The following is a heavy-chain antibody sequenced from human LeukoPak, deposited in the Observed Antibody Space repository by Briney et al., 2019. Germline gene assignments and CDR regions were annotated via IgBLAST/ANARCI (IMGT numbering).Heavy chain of an antibody. CDR2: IPSSGST. CDR3: ARGPYSYDSSGAFDI. Sequence: PSQTLSLTCTVSGDSISSGDYYWSWIRQPAGKGLEWIGRIPSSGSTDYNPSLKSRVTISVDTSKNQFSLKLSSVTAADTAVYFCARGPYSYDSSGAFDIWGQGTMVTVSS. D-gene: IGHD3-22*01. CDR1: GDSISSGDYY. J-gene: IGHJ3*02. V-gene: IGHV4-61*02.